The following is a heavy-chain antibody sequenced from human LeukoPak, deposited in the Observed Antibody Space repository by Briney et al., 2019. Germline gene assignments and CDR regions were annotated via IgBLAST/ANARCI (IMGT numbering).Heavy chain of an antibody. CDR3: ASLSYYDSSGCYDVRWGWFDP. J-gene: IGHJ5*02. CDR2: IYYSGST. Sequence: PSETLSLTCTVSGGSISSYYWSWIRQPPGKGLEGIGYIYYSGSTNYNPSLKSRVTISVDTSKNQFSLKLSSVTAADTAVYHRASLSYYDSSGCYDVRWGWFDPWGQGTLVTVSS. CDR1: GGSISSYY. D-gene: IGHD3-22*01. V-gene: IGHV4-59*08.